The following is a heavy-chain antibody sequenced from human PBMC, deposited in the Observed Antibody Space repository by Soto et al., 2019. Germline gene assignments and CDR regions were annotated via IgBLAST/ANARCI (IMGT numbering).Heavy chain of an antibody. CDR3: AKFRGPSYSYYSMDV. J-gene: IGHJ6*03. V-gene: IGHV3-23*01. Sequence: EVQLLESGGGLVQPGGSLRLSCEASGFTFGSYAMNWLRQAPGRGLECVSFISGSGRTTYYADSVKGRFTVSRDNSKNTLNLQMNSLRAEDTALYYCAKFRGPSYSYYSMDVWGKGTTVTVSS. CDR2: ISGSGRTT. D-gene: IGHD3-16*01. CDR1: GFTFGSYA.